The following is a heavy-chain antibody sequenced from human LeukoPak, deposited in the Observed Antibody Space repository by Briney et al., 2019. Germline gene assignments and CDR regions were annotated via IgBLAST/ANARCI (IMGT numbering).Heavy chain of an antibody. D-gene: IGHD1-26*01. J-gene: IGHJ4*02. CDR2: IYYGGNT. CDR3: ASGVQWVFDY. CDR1: GGSINSDGYY. Sequence: SETLSLTCTVSGGSINSDGYYWSWIRQHPGKGLEWIGYIYYGGNTYYNPSLESRVTISVDTSKNQFSLKLSSVTAADTAVYYCASGVQWVFDYWGQGTLVTVSS. V-gene: IGHV4-31*03.